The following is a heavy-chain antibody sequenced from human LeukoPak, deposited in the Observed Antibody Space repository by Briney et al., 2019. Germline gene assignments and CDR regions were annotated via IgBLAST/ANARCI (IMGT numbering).Heavy chain of an antibody. V-gene: IGHV4-34*01. CDR2: INHSGST. J-gene: IGHJ5*02. Sequence: KASETLSLTCAVYGGSFSGYYWSWIRQPPGKGLEWIGEINHSGSTNYNPSLKSRVTISVDTSKNQFSLKLSSVTAADTAVYYCARDVDLNWFDPWGQGTLVTVSS. CDR3: ARDVDLNWFDP. CDR1: GGSFSGYY. D-gene: IGHD3/OR15-3a*01.